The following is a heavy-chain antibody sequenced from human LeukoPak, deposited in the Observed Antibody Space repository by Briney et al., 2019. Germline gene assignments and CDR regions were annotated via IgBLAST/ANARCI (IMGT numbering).Heavy chain of an antibody. Sequence: PSXTLSLTCAVYGGSFSGYYWSWIRQPPGKGLEWVGYVYYSGSTNYNPSLKRRFTISVDTSKNQFSLRLSSVTAADTAVSYCARGTYFCGGDCYSNDAFDIWGQGTMVTVSS. J-gene: IGHJ3*02. V-gene: IGHV4-59*01. CDR1: GGSFSGYY. CDR3: ARGTYFCGGDCYSNDAFDI. D-gene: IGHD2-21*02. CDR2: VYYSGST.